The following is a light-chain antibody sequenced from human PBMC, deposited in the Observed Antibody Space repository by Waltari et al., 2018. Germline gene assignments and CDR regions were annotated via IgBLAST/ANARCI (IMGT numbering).Light chain of an antibody. J-gene: IGKJ2*01. CDR1: LSIGTY. CDR3: QQRKRVPYT. V-gene: IGKV1-39*01. Sequence: DIQMTQSPSSLSASAGDRVTITSRASLSIGTYLNWFQQYPGKAPKVLNYAASSLQSGVPSRLSGSGSGTDFTLTISSLQHEDFETYYCQQRKRVPYTFGQGTRLEIK. CDR2: AAS.